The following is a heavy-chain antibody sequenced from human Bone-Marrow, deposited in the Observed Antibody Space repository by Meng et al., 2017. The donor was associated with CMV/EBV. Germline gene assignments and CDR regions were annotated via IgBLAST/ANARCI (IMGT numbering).Heavy chain of an antibody. J-gene: IGHJ6*02. D-gene: IGHD2-2*01. CDR1: GGTFSSYA. Sequence: SVKVSCKASGGTFSSYAISWVRQAPGQGLERMGGIIPILGIANYAQKFQGRVTITADKSTSTAYMELSSLRSEDTAVYYCARRIVVVPAAILRLHYYGMDVWGQGTTVT. CDR2: IIPILGIA. V-gene: IGHV1-69*10. CDR3: ARRIVVVPAAILRLHYYGMDV.